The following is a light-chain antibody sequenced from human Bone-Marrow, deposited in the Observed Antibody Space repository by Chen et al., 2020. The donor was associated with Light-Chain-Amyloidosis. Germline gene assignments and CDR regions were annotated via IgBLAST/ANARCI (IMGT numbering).Light chain of an antibody. J-gene: IGKJ1*01. CDR1: QSIQYNSDNKNY. CDR2: WAS. Sequence: DIVMTQSPDSLAVSLGERATINCKSSQSIQYNSDNKNYLAWYQQKPGQPPKLLISWASTRESGVPDRFRGSGSETDFTRTISSLQAEDVAVYYCQQYYSTPLTFGQGTRVEIK. CDR3: QQYYSTPLT. V-gene: IGKV4-1*01.